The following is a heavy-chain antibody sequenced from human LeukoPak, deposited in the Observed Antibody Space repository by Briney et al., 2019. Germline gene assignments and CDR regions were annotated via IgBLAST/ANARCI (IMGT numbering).Heavy chain of an antibody. V-gene: IGHV3-7*01. CDR1: GFTFSSYW. D-gene: IGHD3-3*01. J-gene: IGHJ4*02. Sequence: PGGSLRLSCAASGFTFSSYWMSWVRQAPGKGLEWVANIKQDGSEKYYVDSVKGRFTISRDNAKNSLYLQMNSLRAEDTAVYYCARDFDFWSGYYIDYWGQGTLVTVSS. CDR2: IKQDGSEK. CDR3: ARDFDFWSGYYIDY.